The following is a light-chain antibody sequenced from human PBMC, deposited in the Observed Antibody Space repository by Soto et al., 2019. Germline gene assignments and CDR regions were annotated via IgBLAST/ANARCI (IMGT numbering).Light chain of an antibody. J-gene: IGKJ1*01. CDR3: HQYNNWPQT. CDR1: QSVITY. V-gene: IGKV3-15*01. CDR2: GAS. Sequence: EIVMTQSPVTLSVSPGERATLSCRASQSVITYLAWYQQKPGQPPRLLIYGASTRATGIPARFSGSGSGTEFTLTISSLQSEDFAIYYCHQYNNWPQTFGQGTKVEIK.